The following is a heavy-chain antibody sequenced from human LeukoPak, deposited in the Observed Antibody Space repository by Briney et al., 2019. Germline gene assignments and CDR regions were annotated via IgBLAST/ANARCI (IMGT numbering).Heavy chain of an antibody. CDR3: TKLKGGYGEGVFDY. CDR1: GFTFSSNY. CDR2: LYSGGAT. Sequence: GGSLTLSCTASGFTFSSNYRSWLRQPAGKGLEWVSVLYSGGATFYADSVKGRFTISRDTSKNTLYLQMNDLRADDTAVYFCTKLKGGYGEGVFDYWGQGTLVTVSS. J-gene: IGHJ4*02. D-gene: IGHD6-19*01. V-gene: IGHV3-53*01.